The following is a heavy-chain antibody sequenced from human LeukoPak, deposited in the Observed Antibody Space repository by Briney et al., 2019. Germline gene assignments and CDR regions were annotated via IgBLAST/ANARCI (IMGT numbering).Heavy chain of an antibody. Sequence: SETLSLTCTVSGGSISSGGYYWSWIRQHPGKGLEWIGEINHSGSTNYNPSLKSRVTISVDTSKNQFSLKLSSVTAADTAVYYCARGQLDDYVWGSYRLPSDYWGQGTLVTVSS. CDR3: ARGQLDDYVWGSYRLPSDY. CDR1: GGSISSGGYY. V-gene: IGHV4-31*03. D-gene: IGHD3-16*02. CDR2: INHSGST. J-gene: IGHJ4*02.